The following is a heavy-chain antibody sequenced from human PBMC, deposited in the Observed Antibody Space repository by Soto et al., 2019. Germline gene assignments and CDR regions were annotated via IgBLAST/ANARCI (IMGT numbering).Heavy chain of an antibody. V-gene: IGHV4-59*08. Sequence: QVQLQESGPGLVKPSETLSLTCTVSGGSISSYYWSWIRQPPGKGLEWIGYIYYSGSTNYNPSLKIRVTISVDTSKNQCSLKLSSVTAANTAVYYCARHVPYYYILTGHQNYFDYWGQGTLVTVSS. J-gene: IGHJ4*02. CDR1: GGSISSYY. CDR2: IYYSGST. D-gene: IGHD3-9*01. CDR3: ARHVPYYYILTGHQNYFDY.